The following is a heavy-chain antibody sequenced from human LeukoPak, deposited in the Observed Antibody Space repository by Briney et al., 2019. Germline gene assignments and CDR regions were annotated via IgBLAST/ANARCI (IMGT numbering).Heavy chain of an antibody. CDR2: INHSGST. Sequence: SETLSLTCTVSGGSISSYYWSWIRQPPGKGLEWIGEINHSGSTNYNPSLKSRVTISVDTSKDQFSLKLSSVTAADTAVYYCARGYYDYVWGSYREQDAFDIWGQGTMVTVSS. CDR1: GGSISSYY. J-gene: IGHJ3*02. CDR3: ARGYYDYVWGSYREQDAFDI. V-gene: IGHV4-34*01. D-gene: IGHD3-16*02.